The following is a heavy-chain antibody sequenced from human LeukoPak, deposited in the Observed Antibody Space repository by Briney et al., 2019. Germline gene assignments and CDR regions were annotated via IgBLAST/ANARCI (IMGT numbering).Heavy chain of an antibody. V-gene: IGHV1-18*01. CDR2: ISDYNGNT. Sequence: GASVKVSCKASGNTFSKSIINWVRQAPGQGLEWMGWISDYNGNTKYAEKFQGRVTMTTDTATSAAYMELKSLSSDDTATYFCARDKDYSYGVFASWGQGTLVTVSS. CDR1: GNTFSKSI. J-gene: IGHJ4*02. D-gene: IGHD5-18*01. CDR3: ARDKDYSYGVFAS.